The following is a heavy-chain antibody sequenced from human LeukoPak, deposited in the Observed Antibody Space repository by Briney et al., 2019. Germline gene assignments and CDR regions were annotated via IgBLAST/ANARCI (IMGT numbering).Heavy chain of an antibody. CDR3: ARQFLFHSERWLKFFDY. Sequence: PSGTLSLTCTVSGGSIRSSSYYWGWIRQRPGKGLEWIGSIYYSGSTYYNPSLKSRVTISVDTSKNQFSLKLSSVTAADTAVYYCARQFLFHSERWLKFFDYWGQGTLVTVSS. V-gene: IGHV4-39*01. D-gene: IGHD5-24*01. J-gene: IGHJ4*02. CDR2: IYYSGST. CDR1: GGSIRSSSYY.